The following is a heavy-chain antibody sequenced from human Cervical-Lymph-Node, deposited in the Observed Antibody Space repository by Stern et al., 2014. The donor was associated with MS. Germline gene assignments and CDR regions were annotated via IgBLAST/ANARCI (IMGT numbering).Heavy chain of an antibody. Sequence: EVQLEESGGGLIQPGGSLRLSCAAPGFTVSNNYMSWVRQAPGKGLEWVSLIYTDDSTYYSGSVNGRFTISRDSSKNKLFLQMNSLRAEDTAVYYCARAIFGVNTAAMAPDAFDTWGQGTMVTVSS. D-gene: IGHD3-3*01. J-gene: IGHJ3*02. V-gene: IGHV3-53*01. CDR3: ARAIFGVNTAAMAPDAFDT. CDR1: GFTVSNNY. CDR2: IYTDDST.